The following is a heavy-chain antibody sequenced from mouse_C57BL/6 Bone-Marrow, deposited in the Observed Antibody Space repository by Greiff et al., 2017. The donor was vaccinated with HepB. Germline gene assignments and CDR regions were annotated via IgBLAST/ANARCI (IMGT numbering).Heavy chain of an antibody. V-gene: IGHV2-2*01. CDR2: IWSGGST. CDR3: DKADGYYPFAY. Sequence: QVQLKESGPGLVQPSQCLSITCTVSGFSFTSYGVHWVRQSPGKGLEWLGVIWSGGSTDYNAACISRLSISKDKSKSQVFFNMNSLQADDTAIDYCDKADGYYPFAYWGQGTLVTVSA. CDR1: GFSFTSYG. D-gene: IGHD2-3*01. J-gene: IGHJ3*01.